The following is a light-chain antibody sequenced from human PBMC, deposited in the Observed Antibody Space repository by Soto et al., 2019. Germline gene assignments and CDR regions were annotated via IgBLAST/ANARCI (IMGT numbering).Light chain of an antibody. CDR1: QSFSSS. CDR2: DAS. Sequence: ELVLTQSPATLSLSQGERATLSCRASQSFSSSLAWSQQKPGQAPRLLIYDASKRATGIPARFSGRGSGTDFTLTISSPEPKDFAVYYWQQRSNWPPVITCGQGTRLEIK. CDR3: QQRSNWPPVIT. V-gene: IGKV3-11*01. J-gene: IGKJ5*01.